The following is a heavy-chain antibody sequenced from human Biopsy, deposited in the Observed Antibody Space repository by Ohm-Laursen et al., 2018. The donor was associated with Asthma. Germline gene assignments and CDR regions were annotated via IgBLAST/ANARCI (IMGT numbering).Heavy chain of an antibody. D-gene: IGHD4-17*01. Sequence: ASVKASCKISGYSLTDLSMHWVRQAPGQGLEWMGGHDHEEGGTVNAWRFQGRVTMTEDTSTDTAYMELSSLSSDDTVVYYCASDFPKDYVRYNFQFWGQGTLVTVSS. CDR3: ASDFPKDYVRYNFQF. CDR1: GYSLTDLS. J-gene: IGHJ4*02. V-gene: IGHV1-24*01. CDR2: HDHEEGGT.